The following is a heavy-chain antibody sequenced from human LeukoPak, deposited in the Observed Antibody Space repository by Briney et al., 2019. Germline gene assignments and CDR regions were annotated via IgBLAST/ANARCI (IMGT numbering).Heavy chain of an antibody. CDR3: ARGGELRDACDI. V-gene: IGHV1-69*13. D-gene: IGHD1-7*01. CDR1: GGTFSSYA. Sequence: ASVKVSCKASGGTFSSYAISWVRQAPGQGLEWMGGIIPIFGTANYAQKFQGRVTITADESTSTAYMELSSLRSEDTAVYYCARGGELRDACDIWGQGTMVTVSS. J-gene: IGHJ3*02. CDR2: IIPIFGTA.